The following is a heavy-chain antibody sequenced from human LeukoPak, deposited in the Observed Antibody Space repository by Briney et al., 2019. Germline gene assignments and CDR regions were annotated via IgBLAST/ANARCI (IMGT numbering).Heavy chain of an antibody. CDR3: ARARDSSGYYYSWFDD. CDR2: INHSGST. Sequence: SETLSLTCAVYGGPFSGYYWSWIRQPPGKGLEWIGEINHSGSTNYNPSLKSRVTISVDTSKNQFSLKLSSVTAADTAVYYCARARDSSGYYYSWFDDWGQGTLVTVSS. D-gene: IGHD3-22*01. J-gene: IGHJ4*02. V-gene: IGHV4-34*01. CDR1: GGPFSGYY.